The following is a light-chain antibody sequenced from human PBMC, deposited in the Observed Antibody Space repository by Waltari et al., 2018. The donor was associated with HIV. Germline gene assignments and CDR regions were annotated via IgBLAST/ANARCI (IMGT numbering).Light chain of an antibody. CDR1: QSVYNY. V-gene: IGKV1-39*01. Sequence: DIQMTQSPSSLSAPIGDRVTITCRASQSVYNYLNWYQQTPGRAPKLLIFGASNLQGGVPSRFRGSGSETDFTLTVSSLQPEDSATYNCQQTYSFPQTFGQGTRLEIK. CDR3: QQTYSFPQT. CDR2: GAS. J-gene: IGKJ5*01.